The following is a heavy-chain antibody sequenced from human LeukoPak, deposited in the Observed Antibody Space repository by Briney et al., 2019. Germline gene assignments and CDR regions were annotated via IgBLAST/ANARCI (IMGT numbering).Heavy chain of an antibody. CDR1: GFTFTSYA. CDR3: ARESDTSGSYPSDY. CDR2: ITGSGNNA. V-gene: IGHV3-23*01. J-gene: IGHJ4*02. Sequence: PGGSLRLSYAASGFTFTSYAMTWVRQAPGKGLEWVSGITGSGNNAFYADSVKGRFTISRDNSKNTLYLQMNSLRAGDTALYYCARESDTSGSYPSDYWGRGTLVTVPS. D-gene: IGHD1-26*01.